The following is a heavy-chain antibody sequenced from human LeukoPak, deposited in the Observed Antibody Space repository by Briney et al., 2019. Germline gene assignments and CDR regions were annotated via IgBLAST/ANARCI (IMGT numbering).Heavy chain of an antibody. V-gene: IGHV4-59*08. CDR3: ATWGIAVAGTFDY. D-gene: IGHD6-19*01. J-gene: IGHJ4*02. CDR2: IYYSGST. Sequence: PSETLSLTCTVSGGSISSSYWSWIRQPPGKGLEWIGYIYYSGSTNNPSFKSRVAISVDTSKNQFSLKLSSVTAADTAVYYCATWGIAVAGTFDYWGQGTLVTVST. CDR1: GGSISSSY.